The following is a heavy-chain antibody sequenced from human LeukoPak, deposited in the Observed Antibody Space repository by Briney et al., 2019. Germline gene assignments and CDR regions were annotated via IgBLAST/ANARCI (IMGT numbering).Heavy chain of an antibody. D-gene: IGHD5-18*01. CDR3: ARGDVYRVGNMGD. Sequence: SVKVSCKSSGGTFTSYAFSWVRQAPGQGLEWMGRIIPILGKAKYAQKFQGRVTITADKSTGTTYMELSSLRSEDTAVYYCARGDVYRVGNMGDWGQGTLVTVSS. CDR2: IIPILGKA. V-gene: IGHV1-69*04. CDR1: GGTFTSYA. J-gene: IGHJ4*02.